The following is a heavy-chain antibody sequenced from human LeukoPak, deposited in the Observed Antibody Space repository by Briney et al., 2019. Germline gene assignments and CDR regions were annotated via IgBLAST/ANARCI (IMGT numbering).Heavy chain of an antibody. V-gene: IGHV3-23*01. D-gene: IGHD5-12*01. CDR1: GFTFSSYG. CDR3: AKDEGGYPSGY. J-gene: IGHJ4*02. Sequence: GGSLRLSCAASGFTFSSYGMHWVCQAPGKGLEWVSAISGSGGSTYYADSAKGRFTISRDNSKNTLYLQMNSLRAEDTAVYYCAKDEGGYPSGYWGQGTLVTVSS. CDR2: ISGSGGST.